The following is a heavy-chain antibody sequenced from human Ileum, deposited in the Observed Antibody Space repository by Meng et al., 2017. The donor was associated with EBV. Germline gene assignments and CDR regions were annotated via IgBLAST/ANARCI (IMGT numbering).Heavy chain of an antibody. CDR1: GGSMSSTNG. Sequence: EPVQGLVNPSGTLSLTCAGSGGSMSSTNGWSWVRQPPGKGLEWIGEIYHSGSTNYNPSLKSRVSISVDKSKNQFSLKLSSVTAADTAVYYCARADKVRFDYWGQGTLVTVSS. J-gene: IGHJ4*02. CDR2: IYHSGST. CDR3: ARADKVRFDY. V-gene: IGHV4-4*02.